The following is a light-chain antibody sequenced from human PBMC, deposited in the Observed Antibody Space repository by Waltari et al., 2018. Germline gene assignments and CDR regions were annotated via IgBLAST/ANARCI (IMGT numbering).Light chain of an antibody. V-gene: IGLV2-14*03. CDR3: TSYTSTNTVI. Sequence: QSALTQPASVSGSPGQSLTISCTGTSGDIGGYHYVSWYQQPPGKAPKLMIYDVTRWPSGVSNRFSGSKSGNTASLTISGLQAEDEADYYCTSYTSTNTVIFGGGTKVTV. CDR2: DVT. J-gene: IGLJ2*01. CDR1: SGDIGGYHY.